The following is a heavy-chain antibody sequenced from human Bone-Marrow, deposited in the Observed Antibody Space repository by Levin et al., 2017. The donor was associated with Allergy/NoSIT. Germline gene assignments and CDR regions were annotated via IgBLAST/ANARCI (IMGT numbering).Heavy chain of an antibody. D-gene: IGHD5-12*01. V-gene: IGHV3-74*01. CDR2: INSDGSST. J-gene: IGHJ6*03. CDR3: ARVKIVATNYYYYMDV. Sequence: GASVKVSCAASGFTFSSYWMHWVRQAPGKGLVWVSRINSDGSSTSYADSVKGRFTISRDNAKNTLYLQMNSLRAEDTAVYYCARVKIVATNYYYYMDVWGKGTTVTVSS. CDR1: GFTFSSYW.